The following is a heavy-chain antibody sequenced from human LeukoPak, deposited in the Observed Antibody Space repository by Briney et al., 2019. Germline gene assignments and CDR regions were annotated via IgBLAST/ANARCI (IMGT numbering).Heavy chain of an antibody. CDR1: GYTFTSYA. D-gene: IGHD3-22*01. J-gene: IGHJ4*02. Sequence: ASVKVSCKASGYTFTSYAMNWVRQAPGQGLEWMGWINTNTGNPTYAQGFTGRFVFSLDTSVSTAYLQISSLKAEDTAVYYCARGGDDSAYYDSSGYYRSDYWGQGTLVTVSS. V-gene: IGHV7-4-1*02. CDR2: INTNTGNP. CDR3: ARGGDDSAYYDSSGYYRSDY.